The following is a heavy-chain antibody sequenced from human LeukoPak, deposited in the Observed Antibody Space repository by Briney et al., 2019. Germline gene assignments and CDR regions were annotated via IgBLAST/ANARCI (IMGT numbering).Heavy chain of an antibody. CDR1: GFTFSSYW. CDR3: ARSGGRMVLPSLIDY. V-gene: IGHV3-7*01. J-gene: IGHJ4*02. CDR2: IKQDGSEK. Sequence: QPGGSLRLSCAASGFTFSSYWMSWVRQAPGKGLEWVANIKQDGSEKYYVDSVKGRFTISRDNAKNSLYLQMNSLRAEDTAVYYCARSGGRMVLPSLIDYWGQGTLVTVSS. D-gene: IGHD3-10*01.